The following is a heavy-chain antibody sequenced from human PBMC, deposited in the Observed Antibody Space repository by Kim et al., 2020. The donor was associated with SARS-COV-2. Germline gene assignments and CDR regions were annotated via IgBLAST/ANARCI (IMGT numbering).Heavy chain of an antibody. CDR2: GST. D-gene: IGHD4-4*01. V-gene: IGHV4-4*02. Sequence: GSTKNPPSLESRVTVSLDKSKHHFSLNLSSVTAADSAVYYCARYSWPHFDYWGQGTLVTVSS. CDR3: ARYSWPHFDY. J-gene: IGHJ4*02.